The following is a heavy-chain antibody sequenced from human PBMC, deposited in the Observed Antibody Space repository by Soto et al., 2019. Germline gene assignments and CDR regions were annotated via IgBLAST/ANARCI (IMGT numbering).Heavy chain of an antibody. Sequence: SVKVSCKASGGTFSSYAISWVRQAPGQGLEWMGGIIPIFGTANYAQKFQGRVTITADESTSTAYMELSSLRSEDTAVYYCARVRVQRITIFGVVIKERNYYYGMDVWGQGPTVTVSS. D-gene: IGHD3-3*01. CDR3: ARVRVQRITIFGVVIKERNYYYGMDV. V-gene: IGHV1-69*13. J-gene: IGHJ6*02. CDR2: IIPIFGTA. CDR1: GGTFSSYA.